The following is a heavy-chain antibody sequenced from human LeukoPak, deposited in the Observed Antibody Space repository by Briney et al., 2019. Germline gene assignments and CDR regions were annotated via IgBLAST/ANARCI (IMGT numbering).Heavy chain of an antibody. Sequence: ASVKVSCKASGGTFSSFAISWVRQAPGQGLEWMGWISAYNGNTNYAQKLQGRVTMTTDTSTSTAYMELRSLRSDDTAVYYCARHHRDYGGNWFDPWGQGTLVTVSS. D-gene: IGHD4-23*01. CDR2: ISAYNGNT. CDR1: GGTFSSFA. V-gene: IGHV1-18*01. CDR3: ARHHRDYGGNWFDP. J-gene: IGHJ5*02.